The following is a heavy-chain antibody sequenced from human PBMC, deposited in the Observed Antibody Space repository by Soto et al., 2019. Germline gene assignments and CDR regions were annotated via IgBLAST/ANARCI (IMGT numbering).Heavy chain of an antibody. Sequence: EVQLVESGGGLVQPGGSLRLSCAASGFTFSNYAMHWVRQAPGKGLEYVSTISSNGHSTDYANSVKGRFTISRDNSMNTLYLQMGSLRAEDMAVYYCARGSYGYHFDYWGQGTLVTVSS. CDR2: ISSNGHST. D-gene: IGHD5-12*01. CDR1: GFTFSNYA. J-gene: IGHJ4*02. V-gene: IGHV3-64*01. CDR3: ARGSYGYHFDY.